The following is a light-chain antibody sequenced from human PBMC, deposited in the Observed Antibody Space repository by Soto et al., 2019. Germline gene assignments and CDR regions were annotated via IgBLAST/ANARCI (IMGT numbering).Light chain of an antibody. V-gene: IGKV1-5*01. J-gene: IGKJ1*01. CDR2: DAS. CDR1: QSISSW. Sequence: DIQMTQSPSTLSASVGDRVTITCRASQSISSWLAWYHQKPGKAPKLLIYDASSLESGVPSRFSGSGSGTEFTLTISSLQPDDFATYYYQQYNNYPTFGQGTKVEIK. CDR3: QQYNNYPT.